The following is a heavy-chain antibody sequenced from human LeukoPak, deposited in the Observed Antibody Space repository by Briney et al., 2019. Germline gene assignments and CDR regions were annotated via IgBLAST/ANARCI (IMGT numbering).Heavy chain of an antibody. V-gene: IGHV3-48*02. D-gene: IGHD3-3*01. CDR1: GFTFSSYS. CDR2: ISSLSSII. Sequence: GGSLRLSCAASGFTFSSYSMNWVRQAPGKGLEWVSYISSLSSIIYYADSVKGRFTIFRDNAKNSLYLQMNSLRDEDTAVYYCAREFRFASDSWGQGTLVTVSS. J-gene: IGHJ4*02. CDR3: AREFRFASDS.